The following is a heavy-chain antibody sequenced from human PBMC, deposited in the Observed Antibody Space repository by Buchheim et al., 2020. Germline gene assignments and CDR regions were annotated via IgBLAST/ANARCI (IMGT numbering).Heavy chain of an antibody. V-gene: IGHV4-34*01. D-gene: IGHD3-3*01. Sequence: QVQLQQWGAGLLKPSETLSLTCAVYGGSFSGYYWSWIRQPPGEGLEWIGEINHSGSTNYNPSLKSRVTISVDTSKNQFSLKLSSVTAADTAVYYCARVLRFLEWSLSDYYYGMDVWGQGTT. J-gene: IGHJ6*02. CDR2: INHSGST. CDR1: GGSFSGYY. CDR3: ARVLRFLEWSLSDYYYGMDV.